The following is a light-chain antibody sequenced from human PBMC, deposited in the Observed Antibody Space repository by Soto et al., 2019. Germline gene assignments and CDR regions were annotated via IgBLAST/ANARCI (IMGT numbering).Light chain of an antibody. Sequence: EVVLTQSPGTLSLYPGERAALSCRASQSVRSTYLSWYQQKPGQAPRLLIYGASSRATGIPDRFSGSGSGTDFTLTISRLEPEDFAVYYCQLYGSPPLYTFGQGTKLEI. J-gene: IGKJ2*01. CDR2: GAS. V-gene: IGKV3-20*01. CDR3: QLYGSPPLYT. CDR1: QSVRSTY.